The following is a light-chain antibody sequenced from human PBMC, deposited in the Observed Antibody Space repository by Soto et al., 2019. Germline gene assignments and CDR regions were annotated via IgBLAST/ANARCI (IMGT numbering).Light chain of an antibody. CDR3: RQAHRIPPP. CDR2: AAS. V-gene: IGKV1-39*01. CDR1: HIVDTS. J-gene: IGKJ2*01. Sequence: DIQMTQSPSSLSASVGDRVTVTCRTSHIVDTSLNWYQQKPGKAPKLLSYAASSVQSGVPARLSGSGSATFVTLTIHNPQPDDLATYYCRQAHRIPPPFGQGTKV.